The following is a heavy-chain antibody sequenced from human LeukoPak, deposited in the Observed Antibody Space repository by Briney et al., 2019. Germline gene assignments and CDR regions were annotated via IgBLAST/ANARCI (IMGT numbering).Heavy chain of an antibody. CDR1: GFTFSNYA. CDR2: INSDGSST. V-gene: IGHV3-74*03. D-gene: IGHD1-26*01. J-gene: IGHJ4*02. Sequence: PGGSLRLSCAASGFTFSNYAMTWVRQAPGRGLVWVSRINSDGSSTKYADSVKGRFTISRDNAKNTLYLQMNSLRAEDTGVYYCARAAVGAQVDFWGQGTLVTVSS. CDR3: ARAAVGAQVDF.